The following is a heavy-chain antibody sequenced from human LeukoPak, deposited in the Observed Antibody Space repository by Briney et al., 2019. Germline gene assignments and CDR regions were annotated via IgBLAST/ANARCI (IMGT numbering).Heavy chain of an antibody. D-gene: IGHD2-15*01. J-gene: IGHJ4*02. CDR1: GYSFTSYW. CDR2: IYPGDSDT. Sequence: KCGESLKISCKGSGYSFTSYWIGWVRQMPGKGLEWMGIIYPGDSDTRYSPSFQGQVTISADKAISTAYLQWSSLKASDTAMYYCARSLLPRKYCSGGSCPYSSAGYWGQGTLVTVSS. CDR3: ARSLLPRKYCSGGSCPYSSAGY. V-gene: IGHV5-51*01.